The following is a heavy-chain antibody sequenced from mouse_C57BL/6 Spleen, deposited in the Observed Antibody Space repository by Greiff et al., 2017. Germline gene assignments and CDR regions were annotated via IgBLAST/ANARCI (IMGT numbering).Heavy chain of an antibody. CDR3: ARWGYDWYFDV. J-gene: IGHJ1*03. CDR2: IDPSDSET. D-gene: IGHD2-2*01. Sequence: VQLQQPGAELVRPGSSVKLSCKASGYTFTSYWMHWVKQRPIQGLEWIGNIDPSDSETHYNQKFKDKATLTVDKSSSTAYMQLSSLTSEDSAVYYCARWGYDWYFDVWGTGATVTVSS. CDR1: GYTFTSYW. V-gene: IGHV1-52*01.